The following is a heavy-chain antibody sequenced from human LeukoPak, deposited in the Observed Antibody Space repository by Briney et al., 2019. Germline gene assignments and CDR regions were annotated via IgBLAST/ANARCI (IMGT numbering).Heavy chain of an antibody. Sequence: PGGSLRLSCAASGFTFSSYGMHWVRQAPGKGLEWVAVIWYDGSNKYYADSVKGRSTISRDNSKNTLYLQMNSLRAEDTAVYYCAKDGDTGPYDYWGQGTLVTVSS. CDR2: IWYDGSNK. CDR1: GFTFSSYG. CDR3: AKDGDTGPYDY. D-gene: IGHD2-8*02. V-gene: IGHV3-33*06. J-gene: IGHJ4*02.